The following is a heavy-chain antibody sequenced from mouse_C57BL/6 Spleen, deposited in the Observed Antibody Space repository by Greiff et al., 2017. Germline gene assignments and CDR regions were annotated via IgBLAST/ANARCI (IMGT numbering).Heavy chain of an antibody. CDR2: IRSKSNNYAT. J-gene: IGHJ1*03. V-gene: IGHV10-1*01. CDR1: GFSFNTYA. CDR3: VREGYWYFDV. Sequence: EVQLVESGGGLVQPKGSLKLSCAASGFSFNTYAMNWVRQAPGKGLEWVARIRSKSNNYATYYADSVKDRFTISRDVSESMLYLQMNNLKTEDTAMDYCVREGYWYFDVWGTGTTVTVSS.